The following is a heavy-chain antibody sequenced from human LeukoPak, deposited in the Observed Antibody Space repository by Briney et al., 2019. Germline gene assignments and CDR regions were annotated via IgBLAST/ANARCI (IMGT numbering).Heavy chain of an antibody. V-gene: IGHV4-39*01. Sequence: SETLSLTCTVSGGSISSSSYYWGWIRQPPGKGLEWIGSIYYSGSTFYNPSLKSRVTISVDTSKNQFSLKLSSVTAADTAVYFCARQSSTSCYIDYWGQGTLVAVSS. CDR2: IYYSGST. J-gene: IGHJ4*02. CDR1: GGSISSSSYY. D-gene: IGHD2-2*02. CDR3: ARQSSTSCYIDY.